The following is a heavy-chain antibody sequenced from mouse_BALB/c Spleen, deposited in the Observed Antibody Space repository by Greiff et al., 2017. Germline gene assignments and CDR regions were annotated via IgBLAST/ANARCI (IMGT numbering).Heavy chain of an antibody. D-gene: IGHD1-1*02. CDR2: ISYSGST. CDR3: ARLWQKVYAMDY. J-gene: IGHJ4*01. V-gene: IGHV3-2*02. CDR1: GYSITSDYA. Sequence: EVKLMESGPGLVKPSQSLSLTCTVTGYSITSDYAWNWIRQFPGNKLEWMGYISYSGSTSYNPSLKSRISITRDTSKNQFFLQLNSVTTEDTATYYCARLWQKVYAMDYWGQGTSVTVSS.